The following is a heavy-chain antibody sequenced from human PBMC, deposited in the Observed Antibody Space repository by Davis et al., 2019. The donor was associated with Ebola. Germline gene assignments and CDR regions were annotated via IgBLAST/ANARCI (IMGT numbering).Heavy chain of an antibody. CDR1: GYTFTSYG. V-gene: IGHV1-18*04. J-gene: IGHJ4*02. CDR3: ARFGVVPAASQYYFDY. CDR2: ISAYNGNT. D-gene: IGHD2-2*01. Sequence: ASVKVSCKASGYTFTSYGISWVRQAPGQGLEWMGWISAYNGNTNYAQKLQGRVTMTTDTSTSTAYMELSSLRSEDTAVYYCARFGVVPAASQYYFDYWGQGTLVTVSS.